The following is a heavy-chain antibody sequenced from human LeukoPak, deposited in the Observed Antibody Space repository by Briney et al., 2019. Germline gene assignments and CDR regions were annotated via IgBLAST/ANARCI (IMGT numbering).Heavy chain of an antibody. CDR1: GGSISSSSYY. V-gene: IGHV4-39*01. J-gene: IGHJ6*03. Sequence: PSETLSFTCTVSGGSISSSSYYWGWIRQPPGKGLEWIGSIYYSGSTYYNPSLKSRVTISVDTSKNQFSLKLSSVTAADTAVYYCAGQSIAVAGILPYYYYYYYMDVWGKGTTVTVSS. D-gene: IGHD6-19*01. CDR3: AGQSIAVAGILPYYYYYYYMDV. CDR2: IYYSGST.